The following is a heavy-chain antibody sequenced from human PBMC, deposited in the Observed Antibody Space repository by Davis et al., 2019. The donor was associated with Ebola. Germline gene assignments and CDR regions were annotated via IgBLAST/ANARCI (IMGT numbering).Heavy chain of an antibody. CDR3: AKDKTMATQYWYFDL. CDR1: GFTFSTYG. D-gene: IGHD4/OR15-4a*01. V-gene: IGHV3-30*02. J-gene: IGHJ2*01. CDR2: TRTDGSKK. Sequence: GGSLRLSCAASGFTFSTYGMHWVRQAPGKVLEWVAFTRTDGSKKYYVDSVKGRFTISRDNSKNTFYLQMNSLRAEDTALYYCAKDKTMATQYWYFDLWGRGTLVTVSS.